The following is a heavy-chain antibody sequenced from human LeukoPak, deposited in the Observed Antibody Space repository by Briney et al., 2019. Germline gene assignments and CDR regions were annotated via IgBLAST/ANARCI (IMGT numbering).Heavy chain of an antibody. J-gene: IGHJ6*02. CDR1: GFTFSSNY. CDR2: IYSGGST. CDR3: AGSSGSYPHYYYYYGMDV. D-gene: IGHD1-26*01. V-gene: IGHV3-53*01. Sequence: GGSLRLSCAASGFTFSSNYMSWVRQAPGKGLEWVSVIYSGGSTYYADSVKGRFTISRDNSKNTLYLQMNSLRAEDTAVYYCAGSSGSYPHYYYYYGMDVWGQGTRVTVSS.